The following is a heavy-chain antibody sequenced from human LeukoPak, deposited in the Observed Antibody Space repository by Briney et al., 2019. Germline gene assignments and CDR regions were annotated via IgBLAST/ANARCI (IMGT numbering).Heavy chain of an antibody. D-gene: IGHD6-19*01. J-gene: IGHJ4*02. CDR3: AKDWAVAGPYDY. CDR2: INSGGTVT. V-gene: IGHV3-74*01. CDR1: GFTFSDFW. Sequence: PGGSLRLSCAASGFTFSDFWMHWVRHAPGKGLVWVSRINSGGTVTNYADSVKGRLTISRDNAKNTLYLQMNSLRAEDTAVYYCAKDWAVAGPYDYWGQGTLVTVSS.